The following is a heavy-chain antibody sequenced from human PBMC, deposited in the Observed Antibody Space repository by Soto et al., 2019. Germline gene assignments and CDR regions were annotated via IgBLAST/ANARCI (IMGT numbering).Heavy chain of an antibody. Sequence: QVQLVESGGGVVQPGKSLRLSCAASGFAFSSYDMHWVRQDPGKGLEWVAVVWHNGNDKYYEDSVKGRFTISRDKSKNTMYLQMNSLRAEDTSVYYCASDLRQAAGDFDRWGQGTLVTVSS. J-gene: IGHJ4*02. V-gene: IGHV3-33*01. CDR1: GFAFSSYD. CDR2: VWHNGNDK. D-gene: IGHD6-13*01. CDR3: ASDLRQAAGDFDR.